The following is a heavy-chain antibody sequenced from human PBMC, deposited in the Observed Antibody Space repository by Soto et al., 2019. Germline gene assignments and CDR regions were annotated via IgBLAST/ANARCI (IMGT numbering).Heavy chain of an antibody. V-gene: IGHV1-69*01. D-gene: IGHD3-22*01. J-gene: IGHJ6*02. CDR2: IIPIFGTA. CDR3: ARYYYYSSCYYYYGMDV. CDR1: GGTFSSYA. Sequence: QVQLVQSGAEVKKPGASVKVSCKASGGTFSSYAISWVRQAPGQGLEWMGGIIPIFGTANYAQKFQGRVTMTADESTSTAYMELSSLRSEDTAVYYCARYYYYSSCYYYYGMDVWGQGTTVTVSS.